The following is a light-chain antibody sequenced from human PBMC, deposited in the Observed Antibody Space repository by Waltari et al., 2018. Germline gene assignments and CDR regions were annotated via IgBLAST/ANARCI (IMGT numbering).Light chain of an antibody. J-gene: IGKJ1*01. CDR1: QGISSY. V-gene: IGKV1-9*01. Sequence: IQLTQSPSSLSASVGDRVTITCRASQGISSYLAWYQQKPGKAPKLLIYAASTLQSGVPARCSGSGSGTDFTLTISSLQPEDFATYYCQQLNSYPSWTFGQGTKVEIK. CDR3: QQLNSYPSWT. CDR2: AAS.